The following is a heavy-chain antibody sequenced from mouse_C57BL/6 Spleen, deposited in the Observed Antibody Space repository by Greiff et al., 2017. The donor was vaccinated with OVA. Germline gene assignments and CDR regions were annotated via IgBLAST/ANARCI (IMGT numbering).Heavy chain of an antibody. CDR1: GYTFTSYG. Sequence: VQLQESGAELARPWASVKLSCKASGYTFTSYGISWVKQRTGQGLEWIGEIYPRSGNTYYNEKFKGKATLTADKSSSTAYMELRSLTSEDSAVYFCAREAAQAHYFDYWGQGTTLTVSS. D-gene: IGHD3-2*02. CDR3: AREAAQAHYFDY. V-gene: IGHV1-81*01. J-gene: IGHJ2*01. CDR2: IYPRSGNT.